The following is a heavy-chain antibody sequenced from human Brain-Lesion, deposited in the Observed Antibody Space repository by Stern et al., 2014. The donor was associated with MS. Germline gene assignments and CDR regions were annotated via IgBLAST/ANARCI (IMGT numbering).Heavy chain of an antibody. V-gene: IGHV4-39*01. D-gene: IGHD1-26*01. CDR1: GGSISSSTYY. J-gene: IGHJ4*02. Sequence: VQLVESGPGLVKPSETLSLTCTVSGGSISSSTYYWAWIRQPPGKGLEWIGNIYYSGFTSYNPSLKSRVTISVDMYKNQFSLKLSSVTAADTAIYYCARHDSVPRPSQLYSARDRGPGYFDYWGQGTLVTVSS. CDR3: ARHDSVPRPSQLYSARDRGPGYFDY. CDR2: IYYSGFT.